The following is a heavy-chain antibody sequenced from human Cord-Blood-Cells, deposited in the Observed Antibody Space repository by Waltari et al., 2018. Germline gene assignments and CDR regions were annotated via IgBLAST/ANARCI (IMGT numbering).Heavy chain of an antibody. D-gene: IGHD6-6*01. CDR2: INPNSGGT. CDR3: ARSGNYSSSSEASY. Sequence: QVQLVQSGAEVKKPGASVKVSCTAAGYTFTGYYMPWVRQAPGQGLGWMGWINPNSGGTNYAQKFQGWVTMTRDTSISTAYMELSRLRSDDTAVYYCARSGNYSSSSEASYWGQGTLVTVSS. V-gene: IGHV1-2*04. J-gene: IGHJ4*02. CDR1: GYTFTGYY.